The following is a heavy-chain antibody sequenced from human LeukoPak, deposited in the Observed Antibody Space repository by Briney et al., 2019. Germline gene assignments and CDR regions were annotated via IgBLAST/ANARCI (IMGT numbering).Heavy chain of an antibody. CDR2: IIPILGIA. Sequence: ASVKVSCKASGGTFSSYAISWVRQAPGQGLEWMGRIIPILGIANYAQKFQGRVTITADKSTSTAYMELSSLRSEDTAVYYCARVPPQSYGEYDIHYYGMDVWGQGTTVTVSS. CDR1: GGTFSSYA. CDR3: ARVPPQSYGEYDIHYYGMDV. J-gene: IGHJ6*02. V-gene: IGHV1-69*04. D-gene: IGHD4-17*01.